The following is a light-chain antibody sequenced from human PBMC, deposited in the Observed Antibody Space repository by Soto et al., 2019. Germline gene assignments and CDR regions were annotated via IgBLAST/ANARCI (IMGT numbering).Light chain of an antibody. V-gene: IGKV3-11*01. CDR3: QQRSNWPFT. CDR1: QSVSSY. Sequence: EIVLTQSPATLSLSPGEGATLSCRASQSVSSYLAWYQRKPGQAPRLLIYDASNRATGIPARFSGSGSGTDFTLTISSLEPEDFAVYYCQQRSNWPFTFGGGTKVE. CDR2: DAS. J-gene: IGKJ4*01.